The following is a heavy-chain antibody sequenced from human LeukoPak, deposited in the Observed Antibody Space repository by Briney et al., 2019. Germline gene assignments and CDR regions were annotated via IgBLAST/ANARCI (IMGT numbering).Heavy chain of an antibody. CDR3: ARRGYYDTSAFDI. CDR2: IYPGYSNT. V-gene: IGHV5-51*01. D-gene: IGHD3-16*01. J-gene: IGHJ3*02. Sequence: GESLKISFKGSGYPFTSYWIGWVRQMPGKGLEWMGIIYPGYSNTKYSSSLQGQVTISADKSISTAYLQWSSLKASDTAMYYCARRGYYDTSAFDIWGQGTMVTVSS. CDR1: GYPFTSYW.